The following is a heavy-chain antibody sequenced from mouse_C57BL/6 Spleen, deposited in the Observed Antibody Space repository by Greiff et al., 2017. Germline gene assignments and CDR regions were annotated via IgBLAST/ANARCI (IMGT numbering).Heavy chain of an antibody. CDR2: IYPGEGDT. D-gene: IGHD1-1*01. V-gene: IGHV1-82*01. J-gene: IGHJ2*01. CDR1: GYAFSSSW. Sequence: QVQLQQSGPELVKPGASVKISCKASGYAFSSSWMNWVKQRPGKGLEWIGRIYPGEGDTNYNGKFKGQATLTADKSSSTAYMQLSSLTSEDSAVDFCARALSTTVVANFDYWGQGTTLTVSS. CDR3: ARALSTTVVANFDY.